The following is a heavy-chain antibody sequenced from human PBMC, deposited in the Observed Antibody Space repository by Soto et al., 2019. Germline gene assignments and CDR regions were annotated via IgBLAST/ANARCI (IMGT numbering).Heavy chain of an antibody. CDR3: ARGAIVVYAFDI. Sequence: QLQLQEPGSGLVKPSQTLSFPWVFSVGSISRGGSPWSWFRQPPGRGLEWIGYIYHSGSTYYNPSLKSRVTISVDRSKNQFSLKLSSVTAADTAVYYCARGAIVVYAFDIWGQGTMVTVSS. V-gene: IGHV4-30-2*01. CDR1: VGSISRGGSP. J-gene: IGHJ3*02. D-gene: IGHD2-2*01. CDR2: IYHSGST.